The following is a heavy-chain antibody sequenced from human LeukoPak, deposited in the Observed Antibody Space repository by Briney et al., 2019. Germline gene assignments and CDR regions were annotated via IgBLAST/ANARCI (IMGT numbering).Heavy chain of an antibody. J-gene: IGHJ5*02. CDR3: ARTRYCSSTSCYHRTAWFDP. CDR1: GGSISSGSYY. Sequence: SETLSLTCTVSGGSISSGSYYWSWIRQPPGKGLEWIGYIYYSGSTNYNPSLKSRVTISVDTSKNQFSLKLSSVTAADTAVYYCARTRYCSSTSCYHRTAWFDPWGQGTLVTVSS. V-gene: IGHV4-61*01. D-gene: IGHD2-2*01. CDR2: IYYSGST.